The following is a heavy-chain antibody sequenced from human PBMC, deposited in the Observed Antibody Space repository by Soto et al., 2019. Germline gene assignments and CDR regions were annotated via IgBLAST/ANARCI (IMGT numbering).Heavy chain of an antibody. J-gene: IGHJ6*02. CDR2: MNPNSGNT. Sequence: VASVKVSCKASGYTFTSYDINWVRQATGQGLEWMGWMNPNSGNTGYAQKFQGRVTMTRNTSISTAYMELSSLRSEDTAVYYCARSRSALSVLRFLEWVRRDGMDVWGQGTTVTVSS. CDR3: ARSRSALSVLRFLEWVRRDGMDV. D-gene: IGHD3-3*01. V-gene: IGHV1-8*01. CDR1: GYTFTSYD.